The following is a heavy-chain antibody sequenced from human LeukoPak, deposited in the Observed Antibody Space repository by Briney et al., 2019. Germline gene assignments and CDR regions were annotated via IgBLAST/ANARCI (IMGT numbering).Heavy chain of an antibody. CDR1: GYTFTGYY. V-gene: IGHV1-2*02. J-gene: IGHJ4*02. CDR3: ARVTTTVTSGDY. Sequence: ASVKVSCKASGYTFTGYYMHWVRQAPGQGLEWMGWINPNSGGTNYAQKLQGRVTMTTDTSTSTAYMELRSLRSDDTAVYYCARVTTTVTSGDYWGQGTLVTVSS. CDR2: INPNSGGT. D-gene: IGHD4-17*01.